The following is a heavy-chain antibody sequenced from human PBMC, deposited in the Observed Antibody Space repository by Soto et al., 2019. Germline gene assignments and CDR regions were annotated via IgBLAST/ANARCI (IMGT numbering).Heavy chain of an antibody. CDR1: GGSISSSSYY. J-gene: IGHJ6*02. V-gene: IGHV4-39*01. CDR2: IYYSGST. Sequence: PSETLSLTCTVSGGSISSSSYYWGWIRQPPGKGLEWIGSIYYSGSTYYNPSLKSRVTISVDTSKNQFSLKLSSVTAADTAVYYCARHYLHGDYSGYYYGMDVWGQGTTVTVSS. CDR3: ARHYLHGDYSGYYYGMDV. D-gene: IGHD4-17*01.